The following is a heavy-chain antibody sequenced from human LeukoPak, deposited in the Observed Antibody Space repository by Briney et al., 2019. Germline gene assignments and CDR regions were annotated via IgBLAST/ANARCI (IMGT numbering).Heavy chain of an antibody. Sequence: TSETLSLTCTVSGYSISSGYYWGWIRQPPGKGLEWIGNIYHSGSTYYNPSLKSRVTISVDTSKNQFSLKLSSVTAADTAVYYCASSGYYSELGYWGQGTLVTVSS. CDR1: GYSISSGYY. V-gene: IGHV4-38-2*02. CDR2: IYHSGST. D-gene: IGHD3-22*01. CDR3: ASSGYYSELGY. J-gene: IGHJ4*02.